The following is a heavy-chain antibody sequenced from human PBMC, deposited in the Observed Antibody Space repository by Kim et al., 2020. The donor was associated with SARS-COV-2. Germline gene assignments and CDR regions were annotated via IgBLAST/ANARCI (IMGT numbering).Heavy chain of an antibody. CDR3: ARLRSGVGWFDP. Sequence: SYTPSLKSRVTISVDTSNNLFSLRLSSVTAADTAVYYCARLRSGVGWFDPWGQGTLVTVSS. V-gene: IGHV4-39*02. D-gene: IGHD5-12*01. J-gene: IGHJ5*02.